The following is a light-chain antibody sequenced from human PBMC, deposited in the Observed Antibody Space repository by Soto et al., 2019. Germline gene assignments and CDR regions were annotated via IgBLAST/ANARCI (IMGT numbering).Light chain of an antibody. CDR1: QSVSSSY. V-gene: IGKV3-20*01. J-gene: IGKJ1*01. Sequence: EIVLTQSPGTLSLSPGERATLSCRAIQSVSSSYLAWYQQKPGQAPSLLIYGASRRATGIPDRFSGSGSGTDFTLTISRLEPEDFAVYYCQQYGSSPSWTFGQGTKVDI. CDR3: QQYGSSPSWT. CDR2: GAS.